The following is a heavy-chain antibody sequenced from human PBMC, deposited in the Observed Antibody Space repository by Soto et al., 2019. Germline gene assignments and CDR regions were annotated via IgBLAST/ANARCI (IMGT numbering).Heavy chain of an antibody. CDR3: AREVNVVALSDAFDI. D-gene: IGHD2-8*01. Sequence: QVQLHESGPALVKPSQTLSLICTVSGDSISSDNYFWSWIRQPPGQGLEWIGYISNRGTPYYNPSLKSRVTISLDTSKNRFSLDMYSVTAADTAVYYCAREVNVVALSDAFDIWGQGTMVTVSS. CDR1: GDSISSDNYF. CDR2: ISNRGTP. V-gene: IGHV4-30-4*01. J-gene: IGHJ3*02.